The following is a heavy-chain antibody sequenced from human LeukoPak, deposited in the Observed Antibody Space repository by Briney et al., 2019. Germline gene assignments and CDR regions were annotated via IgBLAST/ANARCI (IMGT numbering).Heavy chain of an antibody. CDR2: IYYSGST. V-gene: IGHV4-59*01. CDR1: GGSISSYY. Sequence: PSETLSLTCTVSGGSISSYYWNWIRQPPGKGLEWIGYIYYSGSTNYNPSLKSRVTISVDTSKNQFSLKLSSVTAADTAVYYCARTYCSSTSCYAASGMDVWGQGTTVTVSS. CDR3: ARTYCSSTSCYAASGMDV. J-gene: IGHJ6*02. D-gene: IGHD2-2*01.